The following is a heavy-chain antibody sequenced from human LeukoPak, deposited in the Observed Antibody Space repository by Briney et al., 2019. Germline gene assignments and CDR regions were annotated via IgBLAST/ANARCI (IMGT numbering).Heavy chain of an antibody. J-gene: IGHJ5*02. Sequence: SETLSLTCTVSGGSISSYYWSWIRPPPGKGLEWIGYIYYSGSTNYNPSLKSRVTISVDTSKNQFSLKLSSVTAADTAVYYCARGSGETGWFDPWGQGTLVTVSS. V-gene: IGHV4-59*01. CDR2: IYYSGST. CDR3: ARGSGETGWFDP. D-gene: IGHD3-10*01. CDR1: GGSISSYY.